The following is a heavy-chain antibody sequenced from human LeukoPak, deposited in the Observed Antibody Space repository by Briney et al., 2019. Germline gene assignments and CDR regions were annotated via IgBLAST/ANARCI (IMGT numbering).Heavy chain of an antibody. CDR3: ARRDVDIVATIFDY. V-gene: IGHV4-61*02. J-gene: IGHJ4*02. Sequence: SETLSLTCTVSGASISSGSYYWSWIRQPAGKGLEWIGRIYTSGSTNYNPSLKSRVTISVDTSKNQFSLKLSSVTAADTAVYYCARRDVDIVATIFDYWGQGTLVTVSS. CDR2: IYTSGST. CDR1: GASISSGSYY. D-gene: IGHD5-12*01.